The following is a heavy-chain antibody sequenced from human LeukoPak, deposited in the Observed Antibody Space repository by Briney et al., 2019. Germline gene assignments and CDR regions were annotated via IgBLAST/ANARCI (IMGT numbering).Heavy chain of an antibody. CDR1: GYTFTSYD. CDR3: ARTYSSSWYAYYYYYMDV. CDR2: MNPNSGNT. V-gene: IGHV1-8*03. Sequence: ASVKVSCTASGYTFTSYDINWVRQATGQGLEWMGWMNPNSGNTGYAQKFQGRVTITRNTSISTAYMELSSLRSEDTAVYYCARTYSSSWYAYYYYYMDVWGKGTTVTVSS. D-gene: IGHD6-13*01. J-gene: IGHJ6*03.